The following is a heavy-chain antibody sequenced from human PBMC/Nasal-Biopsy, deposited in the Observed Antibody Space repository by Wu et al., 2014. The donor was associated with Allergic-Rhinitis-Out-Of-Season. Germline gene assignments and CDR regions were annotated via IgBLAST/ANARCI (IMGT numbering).Heavy chain of an antibody. Sequence: ALVKPTQTLTLTCTFSGFSLSTSGMCVSWIRQPPGKALEWLARIDWDDDKYYSTSLKTRLTISKDTSKNQVVLTMTNMDPVDTATYYCAHQFGSGWYSFDYWGQGTLVTVSS. J-gene: IGHJ4*02. V-gene: IGHV2-70*11. CDR3: AHQFGSGWYSFDY. CDR1: GFSLSTSGMC. D-gene: IGHD6-19*01. CDR2: IDWDDDK.